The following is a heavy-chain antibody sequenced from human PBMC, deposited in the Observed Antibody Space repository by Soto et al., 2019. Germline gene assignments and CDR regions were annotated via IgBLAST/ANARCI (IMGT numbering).Heavy chain of an antibody. Sequence: EVQLVESGGGLVKPGGSLRLSCAASGFTFSSYSMNWVRQAPGKGLELVSSISSSSSYIYYADSVKGRFTISRDNAKNSLYLQMNSLRAEDTAVYYCARDIDYYDSSGYYRDYWGQGTLVTVSS. CDR3: ARDIDYYDSSGYYRDY. CDR2: ISSSSSYI. CDR1: GFTFSSYS. V-gene: IGHV3-21*01. D-gene: IGHD3-22*01. J-gene: IGHJ4*02.